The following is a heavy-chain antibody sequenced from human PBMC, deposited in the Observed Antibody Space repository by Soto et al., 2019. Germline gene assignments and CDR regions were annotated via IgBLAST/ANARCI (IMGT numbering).Heavy chain of an antibody. CDR3: ARDTRITIFGVVLDNTRDQNSPYSMDV. CDR2: MNPNSGNT. CDR1: GYTFTSYD. D-gene: IGHD3-3*01. J-gene: IGHJ6*03. Sequence: ASVKVSCKASGYTFTSYDINWVRQATGQGLEWMGWMNPNSGNTGYAQKFQGRVTMTRNTSISTAYMELSSLRSEDTAVYYCARDTRITIFGVVLDNTRDQNSPYSMDVSGKATTVTVSS. V-gene: IGHV1-8*01.